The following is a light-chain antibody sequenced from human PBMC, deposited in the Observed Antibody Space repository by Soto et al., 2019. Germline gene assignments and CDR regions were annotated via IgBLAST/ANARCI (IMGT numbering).Light chain of an antibody. J-gene: IGKJ1*01. CDR2: KAP. CDR1: QGISNY. V-gene: IGKV1-5*03. Sequence: DIQMTQSQSSLSASVGDRVTITCQASQGISNYLNWYQQKPGKAPKLLIYKAPTLKSGVPSRFSGSGSGTEFTLTISSLQPDDFATYYCQHYNSYSEAFGQGTKVDIK. CDR3: QHYNSYSEA.